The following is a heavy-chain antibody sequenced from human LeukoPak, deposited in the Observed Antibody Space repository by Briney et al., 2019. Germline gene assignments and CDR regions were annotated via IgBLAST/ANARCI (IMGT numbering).Heavy chain of an antibody. J-gene: IGHJ2*01. CDR3: AGTVVTEDWYFGL. V-gene: IGHV4-39*01. CDR1: GVSISSSSYY. D-gene: IGHD4-23*01. Sequence: SETLSLTCTVSGVSISSSSYYWGWIRQPPGKGLEWIGSIYYSGSTYYNPSLKSRVTISVDTSKNQFSLKLSSVTAADTAVYYCAGTVVTEDWYFGLWGRGTLVTVSS. CDR2: IYYSGST.